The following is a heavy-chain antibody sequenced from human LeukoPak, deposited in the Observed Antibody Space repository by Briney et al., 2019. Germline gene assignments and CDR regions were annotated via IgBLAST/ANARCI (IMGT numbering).Heavy chain of an antibody. J-gene: IGHJ4*02. CDR1: GFTFSSYA. Sequence: GGSLRLSCAASGFTFSSYAMPWVRQAPGKGLEWVAVISYDGSNKYYADSVKGRFTISRDNSKNTLYLQMNSLRTEDTAVYYCAKLASYYDFWSGYYFHWGQGTLVTVSS. CDR3: AKLASYYDFWSGYYFH. D-gene: IGHD3-3*01. V-gene: IGHV3-30-3*02. CDR2: ISYDGSNK.